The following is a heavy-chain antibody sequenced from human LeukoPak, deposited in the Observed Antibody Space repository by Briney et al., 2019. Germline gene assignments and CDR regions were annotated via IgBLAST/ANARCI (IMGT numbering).Heavy chain of an antibody. Sequence: ASVKVSCKASGYTFTGYYTHWVRQAPGQGLEWMGWINPNSGVTKCAQKFQGRVTMTRDTSISTVYMEVNRLTSDDTAVYFCARRRPDSSGYYHFDYWGQGTLVTVSS. CDR2: INPNSGVT. CDR3: ARRRPDSSGYYHFDY. CDR1: GYTFTGYY. V-gene: IGHV1-2*02. D-gene: IGHD3-22*01. J-gene: IGHJ4*02.